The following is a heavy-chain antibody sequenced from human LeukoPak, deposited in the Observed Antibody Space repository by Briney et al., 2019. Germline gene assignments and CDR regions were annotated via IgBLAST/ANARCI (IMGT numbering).Heavy chain of an antibody. Sequence: RPPGTLSLTCGVSGGSIDITNYWSWVRQAPGTGLEWIGEISHDGTRNYNPSLRSRVAMSFDRANNYFSLSLTAVTAADTALYHCTRESRPFCPFAFWGQGVMVTVSS. CDR2: ISHDGTR. CDR1: GGSIDITNY. J-gene: IGHJ4*02. CDR3: TRESRPFCPFAF. V-gene: IGHV4-4*03. D-gene: IGHD2-2*01.